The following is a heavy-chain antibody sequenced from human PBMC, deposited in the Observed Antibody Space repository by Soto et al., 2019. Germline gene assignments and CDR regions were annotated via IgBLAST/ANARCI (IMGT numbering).Heavy chain of an antibody. V-gene: IGHV1-58*01. CDR2: IVVGSGNT. CDR3: AAGPLNYYDSSGYYFY. J-gene: IGHJ4*02. D-gene: IGHD3-22*01. Sequence: QMQLVQSGPEVKKPGTSVKVSCKASGFTFTSSAVQWVRQARGQRLEWIGWIVVGSGNTNYAQKFQERVTFTRDMSTSTAYMELSSLRSEDTAVYYCAAGPLNYYDSSGYYFYWGQGTLVTVSS. CDR1: GFTFTSSA.